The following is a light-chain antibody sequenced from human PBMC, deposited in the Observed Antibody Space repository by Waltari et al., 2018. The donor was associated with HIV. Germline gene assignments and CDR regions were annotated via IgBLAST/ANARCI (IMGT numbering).Light chain of an antibody. Sequence: DIQMTQSPSSLSASVGDRVTITCRASHVITNDLAWYQQKPGNAPERLIYATSILQGGVPSRFSGSGSGTDFTLTISRLQPEDSAIYYCLQYNNYPQTFGRGTKVEI. CDR1: HVITND. J-gene: IGKJ4*02. CDR3: LQYNNYPQT. CDR2: ATS. V-gene: IGKV1-17*01.